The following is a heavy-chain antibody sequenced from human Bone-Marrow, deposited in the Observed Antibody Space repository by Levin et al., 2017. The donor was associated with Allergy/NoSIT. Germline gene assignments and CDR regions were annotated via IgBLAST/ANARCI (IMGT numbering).Heavy chain of an antibody. D-gene: IGHD6-25*01. CDR1: RSSFVNYW. CDR2: FHPGDSET. Sequence: GESLKISCKGSRSSFVNYWLVWVRQVPGKGLEWMGSFHPGDSETRYSPSFQGHVPFSADTSISTAYLQWSSLRPSDTGLYYCARRSVSGYRRLSWAFDVWGLGTMVAVS. V-gene: IGHV5-51*01. CDR3: ARRSVSGYRRLSWAFDV. J-gene: IGHJ3*01.